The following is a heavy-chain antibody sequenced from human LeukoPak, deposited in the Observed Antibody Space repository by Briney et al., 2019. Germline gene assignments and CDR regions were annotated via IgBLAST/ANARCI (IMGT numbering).Heavy chain of an antibody. CDR2: ISSGSNVI. D-gene: IGHD3-22*01. J-gene: IGHJ4*02. CDR3: AKVGYYYDSSGYYIRSEFDY. CDR1: GFTLSSYN. V-gene: IGHV3-48*01. Sequence: GGSLRLSCAASGFTLSSYNMNWVRQAPGKGLEWVSHISSGSNVIYYADSVKGRFTISRDNAKNSLFLQMNSLRAEDTAVYYCAKVGYYYDSSGYYIRSEFDYWGQGTLVTVSS.